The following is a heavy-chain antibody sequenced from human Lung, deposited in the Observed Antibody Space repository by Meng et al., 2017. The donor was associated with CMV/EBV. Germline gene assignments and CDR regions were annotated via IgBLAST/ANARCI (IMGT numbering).Heavy chain of an antibody. CDR2: IRYDGSNK. V-gene: IGHV3-30*02. CDR3: AKGRAVGATTPFDY. J-gene: IGHJ4*02. Sequence: GGSXRLXCAASGFSFSNYDMHWVRQAPGKGLEWVAIIRYDGSNKYNTDSVKGRFTISRDNSKNTVHLQMNSLRVEDTAVYYCAKGRAVGATTPFDYWGQGXLVTVSS. D-gene: IGHD1-26*01. CDR1: GFSFSNYD.